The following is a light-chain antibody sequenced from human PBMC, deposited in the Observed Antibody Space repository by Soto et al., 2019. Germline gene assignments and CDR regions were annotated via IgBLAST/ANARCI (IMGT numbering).Light chain of an antibody. J-gene: IGLJ3*02. CDR2: EVR. V-gene: IGLV2-14*01. CDR3: SSYASSSTPWV. CDR1: SSDVGAYNY. Sequence: QSALTQPASVSGSPGQSITISCTGTSSDVGAYNYVSWYQQHPGKAPRLMIYEVRNRPSGVSNRFSGSKSGNTASLTISGLQAEDEADYYCSSYASSSTPWVFGGGTKLTVL.